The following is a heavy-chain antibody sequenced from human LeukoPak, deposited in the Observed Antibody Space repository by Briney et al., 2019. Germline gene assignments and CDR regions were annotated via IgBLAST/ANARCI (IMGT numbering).Heavy chain of an antibody. J-gene: IGHJ3*02. V-gene: IGHV1-2*02. Sequence: GDSVKVSCKASGYAFTGYYMHWVRQAPGQGLEWMGWINPNNGGTKYAQKFQGRVTMTRDTSISTAYMELSRLRSDDTAVYYCARDSKRITMIVVGKRGAFDIWGQGTMVTVSS. CDR2: INPNNGGT. CDR1: GYAFTGYY. CDR3: ARDSKRITMIVVGKRGAFDI. D-gene: IGHD3-22*01.